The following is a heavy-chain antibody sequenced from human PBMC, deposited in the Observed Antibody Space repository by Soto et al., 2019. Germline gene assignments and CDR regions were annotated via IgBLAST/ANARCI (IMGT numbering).Heavy chain of an antibody. CDR1: GGSIRSGGYY. J-gene: IGHJ2*01. CDR2: IYYSGST. Sequence: QVQLQESGPGLVKPSQTLSLTCTVSGGSIRSGGYYWSWIRQHPGKGLEWIGYIYYSGSTYYNPSLKSRVTTSVDTSKNQFSLKLSSVTAEDTAVYYCARAKPIAAAAHRRGYFDLWGRGTLVTVSS. D-gene: IGHD6-13*01. V-gene: IGHV4-31*03. CDR3: ARAKPIAAAAHRRGYFDL.